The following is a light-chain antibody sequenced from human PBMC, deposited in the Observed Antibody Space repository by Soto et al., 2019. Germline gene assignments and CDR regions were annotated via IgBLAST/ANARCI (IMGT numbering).Light chain of an antibody. CDR2: EVS. J-gene: IGLJ1*01. CDR1: SSDVGSYNR. Sequence: SALTQPPSVSGSPGQSVTISCTGTSSDVGSYNRVSWYQQPPGTAPKLMIYEVSNRPSGVPDCFSGSKSGNTASLTISGLQAEDEADYYCSSYTSSSTFVFGTGTKVTVL. V-gene: IGLV2-18*02. CDR3: SSYTSSSTFV.